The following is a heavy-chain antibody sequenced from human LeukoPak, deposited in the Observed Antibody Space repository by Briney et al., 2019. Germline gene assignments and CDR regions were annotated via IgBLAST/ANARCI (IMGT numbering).Heavy chain of an antibody. J-gene: IGHJ4*03. CDR2: IDHRGDT. CDR1: GGSFSRYY. CDR3: ARGATISETGYFDF. V-gene: IGHV4-34*01. Sequence: TETLSLTCAVYGGSFSRYYWSWIRQSPGKGLEWIAEIDHRGDTNYNPSVKSRVTISVDTSKNQFSLKVRSLSAADTAVYYCARGATISETGYFDFWGQGTLVTVSS. D-gene: IGHD5-24*01.